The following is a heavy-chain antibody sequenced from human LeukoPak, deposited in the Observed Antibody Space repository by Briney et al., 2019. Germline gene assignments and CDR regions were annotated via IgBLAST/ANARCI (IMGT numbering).Heavy chain of an antibody. CDR1: GFTFSSYA. V-gene: IGHV3-23*01. CDR3: AKLAGALRNYYSMDV. CDR2: ISGSGNST. D-gene: IGHD1-26*01. J-gene: IGHJ6*03. Sequence: GGSLRLSCAASGFTFSSYAMSWVRQAPGKGLEWVSAISGSGNSTYYADSGKGRFTISRDNSKNTLYLQMNSLRAEDTAVYYCAKLAGALRNYYSMDVWGKGTTVTVSS.